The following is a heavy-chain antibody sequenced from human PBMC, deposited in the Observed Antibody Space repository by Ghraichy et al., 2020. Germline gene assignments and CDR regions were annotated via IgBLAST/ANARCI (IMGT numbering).Heavy chain of an antibody. Sequence: ASVKVSCKASGYIFNNYGITWVRQAPGQGLEWLGWISTYDDNTHYAHKVRGRVIMTTDTSTTTVYLELRSLRSDDTAVYYCARGYDILTGNYPDDAFDIWGLGTMVSVSS. V-gene: IGHV1-18*01. CDR3: ARGYDILTGNYPDDAFDI. J-gene: IGHJ3*02. CDR2: ISTYDDNT. CDR1: GYIFNNYG. D-gene: IGHD3-9*01.